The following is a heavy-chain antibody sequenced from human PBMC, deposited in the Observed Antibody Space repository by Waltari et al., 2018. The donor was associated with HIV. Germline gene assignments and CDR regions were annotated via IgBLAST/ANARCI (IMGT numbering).Heavy chain of an antibody. Sequence: QVQLVESGGGVVQPGRSLRLSCAASGFTFSNYAMHWVRQAPGKGLEWVAVISYDGSNKYYADSVKGRFTISRDNSKNTLYLQMNSLRAEDTAVYYCARDPQYCSSTSCSYYFDYWCQGTLVTVSS. D-gene: IGHD2-2*01. J-gene: IGHJ4*02. CDR1: GFTFSNYA. CDR2: ISYDGSNK. V-gene: IGHV3-30-3*01. CDR3: ARDPQYCSSTSCSYYFDY.